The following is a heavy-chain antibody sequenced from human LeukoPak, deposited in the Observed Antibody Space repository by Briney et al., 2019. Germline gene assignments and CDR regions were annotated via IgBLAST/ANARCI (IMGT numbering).Heavy chain of an antibody. V-gene: IGHV1-69*13. CDR1: GGTFSSYA. Sequence: SVKVSCKASGGTFSSYAISWVRQAPGQGLEWMGGVMPMFNTSNYAQKFQGRVTITADENTSTVYMELSSLRSEDTAVYYCAKVQNEVVPIAMRGWFDPWGQGTLVAVSS. J-gene: IGHJ5*02. CDR3: AKVQNEVVPIAMRGWFDP. CDR2: VMPMFNTS. D-gene: IGHD2-2*01.